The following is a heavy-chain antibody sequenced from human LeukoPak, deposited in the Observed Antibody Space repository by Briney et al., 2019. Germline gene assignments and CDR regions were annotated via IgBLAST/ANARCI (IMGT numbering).Heavy chain of an antibody. CDR1: GGSISSYY. CDR3: ARGNWNYASFWFDP. D-gene: IGHD1-7*01. Sequence: PSETLSFTCTVSGGSISSYYWSWIRQPPGKRLEWIGYISYSGSTNYNPSLKSRVSISVETSKNQFSLKLSSVTAADTAVYYCARGNWNYASFWFDPWGQGTLVTVSS. CDR2: ISYSGST. V-gene: IGHV4-59*01. J-gene: IGHJ5*02.